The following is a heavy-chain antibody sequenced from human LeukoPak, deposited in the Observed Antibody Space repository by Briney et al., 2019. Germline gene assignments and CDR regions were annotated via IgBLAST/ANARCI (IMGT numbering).Heavy chain of an antibody. CDR3: AKDRILYDTSGPTYYFDY. Sequence: ASVKVSCKASGGTFSSYAISWVRQAPGQGLEWMGGIIPIFGTANYAQKFQGRVTITADESTSTAYMELSSLRSEDTAVYYCAKDRILYDTSGPTYYFDYWGQGTLVTVSS. CDR1: GGTFSSYA. V-gene: IGHV1-69*13. D-gene: IGHD3-22*01. J-gene: IGHJ4*02. CDR2: IIPIFGTA.